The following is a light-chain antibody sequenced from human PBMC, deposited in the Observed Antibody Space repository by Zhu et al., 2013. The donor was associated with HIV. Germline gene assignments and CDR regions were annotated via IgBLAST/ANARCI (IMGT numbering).Light chain of an antibody. CDR3: QQYHRDST. V-gene: IGKV1-16*01. CDR2: DAS. CDR1: QDINNY. Sequence: DIQMIQSPSSLSASVGDRVTITCRASQDINNYLAWFQQKPGKAPKLLIYDASSLQSGVSSRFSGSGSGTEFTLTVSSLQPDDFATYYCQQYHRDSTFGQGTKVDVK. J-gene: IGKJ1*01.